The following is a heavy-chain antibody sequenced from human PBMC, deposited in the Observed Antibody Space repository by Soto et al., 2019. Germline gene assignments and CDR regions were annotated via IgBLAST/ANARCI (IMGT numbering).Heavy chain of an antibody. J-gene: IGHJ3*02. CDR2: ISGSGGST. V-gene: IGHV3-23*01. Sequence: PGGSLRLSCAASGFTFSSYAMSWVRQAPGKGLEWVSAISGSGGSTNYADSVKGRFTIPRDNSKNTLYVQMNSLRAEDTAVYYCARTKYYYDSSGYNFDDAFDIWGQGKMVTVS. CDR1: GFTFSSYA. D-gene: IGHD3-22*01. CDR3: ARTKYYYDSSGYNFDDAFDI.